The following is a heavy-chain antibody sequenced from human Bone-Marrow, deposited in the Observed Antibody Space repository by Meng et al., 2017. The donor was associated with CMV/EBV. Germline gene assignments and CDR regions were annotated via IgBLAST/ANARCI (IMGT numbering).Heavy chain of an antibody. CDR2: ISAYDGNT. D-gene: IGHD6-6*01. CDR3: AVRIGAPRGFDY. J-gene: IGHJ4*02. Sequence: ASVKVSCKATGYMFTNYGITWVRQGPGQGLEWVGWISAYDGNTVYAQKFYGRITMTTDTSTTTAYMEVSSLRSEDTAVYYCAVRIGAPRGFDYWGQGTLVTVSS. V-gene: IGHV1-18*01. CDR1: GYMFTNYG.